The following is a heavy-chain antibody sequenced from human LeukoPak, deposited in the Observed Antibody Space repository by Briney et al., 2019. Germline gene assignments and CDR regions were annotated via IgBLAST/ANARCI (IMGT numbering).Heavy chain of an antibody. Sequence: GGSLRLSCAASGFTFSSYSMNWVRQAPGKGLEWLSYISSSSTLFYADSVKGRFTISRDNAKNSLYLQMNSLKAEDTAIYYCARDEAYSGTYATTWGQGTLVTVSS. D-gene: IGHD1-26*01. CDR2: ISSSSTL. CDR3: ARDEAYSGTYATT. V-gene: IGHV3-48*01. J-gene: IGHJ5*02. CDR1: GFTFSSYS.